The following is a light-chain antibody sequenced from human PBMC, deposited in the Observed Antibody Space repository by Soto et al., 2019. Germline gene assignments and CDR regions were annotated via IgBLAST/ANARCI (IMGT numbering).Light chain of an antibody. CDR1: QSISSW. Sequence: EIQMTQSPSTLSASVGDRVTITCRASQSISSWLAWYQQKPGKAPKLLIYDASSLDGGVPSRFSGSGSGTEFTLTISSLQPDDFATYYCQQYNTYGTFGQGTKVDIK. CDR2: DAS. J-gene: IGKJ1*01. V-gene: IGKV1-5*01. CDR3: QQYNTYGT.